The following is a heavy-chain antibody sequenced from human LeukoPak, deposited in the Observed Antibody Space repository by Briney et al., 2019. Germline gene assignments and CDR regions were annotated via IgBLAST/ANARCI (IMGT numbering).Heavy chain of an antibody. CDR2: INPSGGST. J-gene: IGHJ4*02. CDR3: ASSIRRAVATILY. Sequence: ASVKVSCTASGYTFTSYYMHWVRQAPGQGLEWMGIINPSGGSTSYAQKFQGRVTMTRDTSTSTVYMELSSLRSEDTAAYYCASSIRRAVATILYWGQGTLVTVSS. CDR1: GYTFTSYY. D-gene: IGHD5-24*01. V-gene: IGHV1-46*01.